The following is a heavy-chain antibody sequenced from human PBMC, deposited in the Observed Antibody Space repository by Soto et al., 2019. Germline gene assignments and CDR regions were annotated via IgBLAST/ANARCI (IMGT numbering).Heavy chain of an antibody. CDR3: ARGPAARRSYYYYGMDV. CDR2: IIPIFGTA. V-gene: IGHV1-69*13. CDR1: GCTFSSYA. J-gene: IGHJ6*02. D-gene: IGHD2-2*01. Sequence: SVKVSCKASGCTFSSYAISWVRQAPGQGLEWMGGIIPIFGTANYAQKFQGRVTITADESTSTAYMELSSLRSEDTAVYYCARGPAARRSYYYYGMDVWGQGTTVTVSS.